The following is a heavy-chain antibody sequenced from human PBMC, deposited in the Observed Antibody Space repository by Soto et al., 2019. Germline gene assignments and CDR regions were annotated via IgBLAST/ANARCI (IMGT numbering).Heavy chain of an antibody. D-gene: IGHD6-13*01. CDR2: ISSSSSTI. V-gene: IGHV3-48*01. CDR1: GFTFSSYS. J-gene: IGHJ5*02. CDR3: ARHPERIAQIGWFDP. Sequence: GGSLRLSCAASGFTFSSYSMNWVRQAPGKGLEWVSYISSSSSTIYYADSVKGRFTISRDNAKNSLYLQMNSRRAEDTAVYYCARHPERIAQIGWFDPWGQGTLVTVSS.